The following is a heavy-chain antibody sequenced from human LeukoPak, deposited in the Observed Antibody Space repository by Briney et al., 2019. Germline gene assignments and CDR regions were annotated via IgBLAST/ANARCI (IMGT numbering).Heavy chain of an antibody. D-gene: IGHD2-2*01. CDR1: GFTFSDYY. CDR2: ISSSASTI. CDR3: AKSTRNRYCSSTSCPDAFDI. J-gene: IGHJ3*02. Sequence: GGSLRLSCAASGFTFSDYYMSWIRQAPGKGLEWVSYISSSASTIHYADSVKGRFTISRDNSKNTLYLQMNSLRAEDTAVYYCAKSTRNRYCSSTSCPDAFDIWGQGTMVTVSS. V-gene: IGHV3-11*04.